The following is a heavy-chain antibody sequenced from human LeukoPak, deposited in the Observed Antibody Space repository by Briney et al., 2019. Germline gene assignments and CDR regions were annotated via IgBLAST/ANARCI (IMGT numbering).Heavy chain of an antibody. CDR2: TYYRSKWYN. J-gene: IGHJ4*02. CDR1: GDSVSSKSAG. Sequence: SQTLSLTCAISGDSVSSKSAGWSWIRQSPSRGLEWLGRTYYRSKWYNDYAVSVKSRITINPDTSKNQFSLQLNSVTPEDTAVYYCAREDSGWSFQWWPGYFDYWGQGTLVTVSS. V-gene: IGHV6-1*01. CDR3: AREDSGWSFQWWPGYFDY. D-gene: IGHD6-19*01.